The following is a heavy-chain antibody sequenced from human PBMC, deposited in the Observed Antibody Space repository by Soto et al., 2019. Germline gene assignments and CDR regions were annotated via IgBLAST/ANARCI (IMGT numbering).Heavy chain of an antibody. CDR1: GFTFSSYS. CDR3: ARLDDYIWGSYRLFDY. V-gene: IGHV3-48*01. J-gene: IGHJ4*02. D-gene: IGHD3-16*02. CDR2: ISSSSSTI. Sequence: GGSLRLSCAASGFTFSSYSMNWVRQAPGKGLEWVSYISSSSSTIYYADSVKGRFTISRDNAKNSLYLQMNSLRAEDTAVYYCARLDDYIWGSYRLFDYWGQGTLVTSPQ.